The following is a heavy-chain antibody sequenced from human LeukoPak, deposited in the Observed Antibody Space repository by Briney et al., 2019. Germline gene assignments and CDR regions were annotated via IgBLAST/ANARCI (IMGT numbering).Heavy chain of an antibody. CDR1: GFTFSSYG. CDR3: AELGITMIGGV. V-gene: IGHV3-23*01. J-gene: IGHJ6*04. D-gene: IGHD3-10*02. Sequence: GGSLRLSCAASGFTFSSYGMSWVRQAPGKGLEWVSAISGTGGTTYYADSVKGRFTISRDNAKNSLYLQMNSLRAEDTAVYYCAELGITMIGGVWGKGTTVTISS. CDR2: ISGTGGTT.